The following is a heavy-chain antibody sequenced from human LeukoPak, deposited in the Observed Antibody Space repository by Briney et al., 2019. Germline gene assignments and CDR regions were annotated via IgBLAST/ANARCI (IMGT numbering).Heavy chain of an antibody. J-gene: IGHJ3*02. CDR1: GYTFTGYY. V-gene: IGHV1-2*06. CDR3: ARDNIAAAAFDI. D-gene: IGHD6-13*01. CDR2: INPNSGGT. Sequence: ASVKVSCKASGYTFTGYYMHWVRQAPGQGLEWMGRINPNSGGTNYAQKFQGRVTMTRDTSISTAYMELRSLRSDDTAVYYCARDNIAAAAFDIWGQGTMVTVSS.